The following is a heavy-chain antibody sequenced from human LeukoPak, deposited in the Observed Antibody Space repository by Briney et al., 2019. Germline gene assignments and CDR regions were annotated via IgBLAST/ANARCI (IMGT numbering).Heavy chain of an antibody. J-gene: IGHJ5*02. CDR1: GGSISSGDYY. V-gene: IGHV4-30-4*01. CDR3: ARPYYYDSRIDP. Sequence: SQTLSLTCTVSGGSISSGDYYWSWIRQPPGKSLEWIAYMYYSGSTYYNPSLKSRVTMSADTSKNQLSLKLSSVTAADTAVYYCARPYYYDSRIDPWGQGILVTVSS. CDR2: MYYSGST. D-gene: IGHD3-22*01.